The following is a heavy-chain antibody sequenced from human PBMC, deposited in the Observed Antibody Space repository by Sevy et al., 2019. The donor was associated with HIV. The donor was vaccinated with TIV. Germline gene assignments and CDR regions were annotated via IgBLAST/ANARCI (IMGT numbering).Heavy chain of an antibody. CDR1: GYTFTSYG. Sequence: ASVKVSCKASGYTFTSYGISWVRQAPGQGLEWMGWISAYNGNTNYAQKLQGRVTMTTDTSTSTGYMELRSLRSDDTAVYYCAREGGIVATIVSYYYGMDVWGQGTTVTVSS. J-gene: IGHJ6*02. CDR3: AREGGIVATIVSYYYGMDV. V-gene: IGHV1-18*01. CDR2: ISAYNGNT. D-gene: IGHD5-12*01.